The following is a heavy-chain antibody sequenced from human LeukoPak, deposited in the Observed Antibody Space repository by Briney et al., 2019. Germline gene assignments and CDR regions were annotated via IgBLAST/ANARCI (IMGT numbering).Heavy chain of an antibody. CDR1: GFTFSSYS. J-gene: IGHJ4*02. CDR2: ITASGTAM. V-gene: IGHV3-48*02. Sequence: GGSLRLSCAAPGFTFSSYSMNWVRQAPGKGLEWVSHITASGTAMFYADSVKGRFTISRDNAKNSLYLQMNSLRDEDTAVYCASSGSYRFDYWGQGTLVTVSS. D-gene: IGHD1-26*01. CDR3: ASSGSYRFDY.